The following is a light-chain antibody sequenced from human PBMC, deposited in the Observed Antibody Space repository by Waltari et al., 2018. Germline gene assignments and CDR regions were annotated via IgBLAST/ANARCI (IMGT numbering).Light chain of an antibody. CDR3: QQGKTFPLT. CDR2: AAS. CDR1: HDISSY. V-gene: IGKV1-12*01. J-gene: IGKJ4*01. Sequence: DIQMTQSPSSVSASVGDRVTISCRASHDISSYLAWYQQKPGKAPKLLIYAASSLLSGVPTRFSDSGTVPDFTITFSSLQSDDSATCYGQQGKTFPLTFGGGTKVEI.